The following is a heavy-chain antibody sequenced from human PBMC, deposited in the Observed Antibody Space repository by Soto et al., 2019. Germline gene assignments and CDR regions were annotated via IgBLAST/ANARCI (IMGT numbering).Heavy chain of an antibody. CDR3: ARHYDFWSGYFDY. D-gene: IGHD3-3*01. Sequence: SETLSLTCTVSGGSIISRTYYWGWIRQPPGKGLEWIGSIYHSGTTYYNASLKSRVTISVDTSNNQFSLKLTSVTAADTAVYYCARHYDFWSGYFDYWGQGTLVTVSS. CDR1: GGSIISRTYY. J-gene: IGHJ4*02. CDR2: IYHSGTT. V-gene: IGHV4-39*01.